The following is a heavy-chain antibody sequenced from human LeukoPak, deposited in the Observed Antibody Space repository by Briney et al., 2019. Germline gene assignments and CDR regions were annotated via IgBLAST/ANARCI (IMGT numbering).Heavy chain of an antibody. CDR3: ARDNGGWFDT. Sequence: PGGSLRLSCVTSEFIFSDYWMSWVRQAPGKGLEWVANIKRGGREEKYVSSVKGRFAISRDDAKSTLYLQMDSLSGDDTAVYYCARDNGGWFDTWGRGTLVTVSS. CDR2: IKRGGREE. CDR1: EFIFSDYW. J-gene: IGHJ5*02. D-gene: IGHD3-10*01. V-gene: IGHV3-7*03.